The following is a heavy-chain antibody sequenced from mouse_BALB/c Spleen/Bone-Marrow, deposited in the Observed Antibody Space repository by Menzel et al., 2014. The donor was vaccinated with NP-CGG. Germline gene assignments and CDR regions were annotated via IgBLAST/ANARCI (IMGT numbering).Heavy chain of an antibody. Sequence: EVKVVESGAELVKPGASVKSSCTASGFNIKDTYMHWVKQRPEQGLEWIGRIDPANGNTKYDPKFQGKATITADTSSNTAYLQLSSLTSEDTAVYYCAAYYYGSSYRFAYWGQGTLVTVSA. CDR1: GFNIKDTY. J-gene: IGHJ3*01. D-gene: IGHD1-1*01. V-gene: IGHV14-3*02. CDR3: AAYYYGSSYRFAY. CDR2: IDPANGNT.